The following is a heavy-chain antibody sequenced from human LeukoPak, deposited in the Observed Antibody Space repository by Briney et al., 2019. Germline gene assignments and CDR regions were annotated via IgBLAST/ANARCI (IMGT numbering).Heavy chain of an antibody. CDR2: IDHSGNA. CDR3: ARGQGTVTTH. J-gene: IGHJ4*02. CDR1: GGSFSGYY. D-gene: IGHD4-17*01. V-gene: IGHV4-34*01. Sequence: ETLSLTCAVYGGSFSGYYWSWIRQPPGKGLEWIGEIDHSGNANYNPSLKSRVTISLDMSENHFSLKLTSVTAADTAVYYCARGQGTVTTHWGQGTLVTVSS.